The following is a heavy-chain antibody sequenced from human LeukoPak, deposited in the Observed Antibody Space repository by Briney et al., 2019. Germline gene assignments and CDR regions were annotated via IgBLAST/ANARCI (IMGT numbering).Heavy chain of an antibody. CDR1: GGSISSGGYY. D-gene: IGHD4-17*01. CDR2: IYYSGST. V-gene: IGHV4-31*03. CDR3: ARDVTDGDYYYYGMDV. J-gene: IGHJ6*02. Sequence: SETLSLTCTVSGGSISSGGYYWSWIRQHPGKGLEWIGYIYYSGSTYYNPSLKSRVTISVDTSKNQFSLKLSSVTAADTAVYYCARDVTDGDYYYYGMDVWSQGTTVTVSS.